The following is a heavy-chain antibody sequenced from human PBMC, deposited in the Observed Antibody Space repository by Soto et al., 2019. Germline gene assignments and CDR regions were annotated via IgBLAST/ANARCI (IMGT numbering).Heavy chain of an antibody. CDR2: ISVSGDYK. Sequence: QVQLVESGGGLVKPGGSLRLSCVGSGFNFTDHYMNWVRQAPGKGLEWLSYISVSGDYKNYAGSVQGRFTVSRDNARNSLYLELSILRVEDTAVYYCARPPHVFEPFDVWGQGSMVTVSS. J-gene: IGHJ3*01. CDR3: ARPPHVFEPFDV. CDR1: GFNFTDHY. V-gene: IGHV3-11*05. D-gene: IGHD3-16*01.